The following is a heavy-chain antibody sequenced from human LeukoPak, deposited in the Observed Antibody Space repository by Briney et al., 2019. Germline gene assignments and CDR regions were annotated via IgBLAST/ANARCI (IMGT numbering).Heavy chain of an antibody. V-gene: IGHV4-59*01. D-gene: IGHD5-18*01. CDR1: GGSISSYY. J-gene: IGHJ5*02. CDR2: IYYSGST. Sequence: KPSETLSLTCTVSGGSISSYYWSWIRQPPGKGLEWIGYIYYSGSTNYNPSLKSRVTISVDTSKNQFSLKLSSVTAADTAVYYCARVDTAMVFNWFDPWGQGTLVTVSS. CDR3: ARVDTAMVFNWFDP.